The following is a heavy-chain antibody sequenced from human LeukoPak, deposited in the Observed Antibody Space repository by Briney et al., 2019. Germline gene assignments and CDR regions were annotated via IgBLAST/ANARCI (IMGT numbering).Heavy chain of an antibody. CDR2: ISGSGGST. J-gene: IGHJ6*02. CDR1: GFTFSSYA. Sequence: GGSLRLSCAASGFTFSSYAISWVRQAPGKGLEWVSAISGSGGSTYYADSVKGRFTISRDNSKNTLYLQMNSLRAEDTAVYYCAKAGPLDQYYDFWSGKSPSFYYYYGMDVWGQGTTVTVSS. D-gene: IGHD3-3*01. V-gene: IGHV3-23*01. CDR3: AKAGPLDQYYDFWSGKSPSFYYYYGMDV.